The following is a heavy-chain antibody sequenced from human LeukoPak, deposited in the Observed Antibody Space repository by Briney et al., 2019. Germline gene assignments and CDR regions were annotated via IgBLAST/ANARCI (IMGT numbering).Heavy chain of an antibody. J-gene: IGHJ6*02. Sequence: ASVKVSCKASGYTFTSYGISWVRQAPGQGLEWMGWISAYNGSTNYAQKLQGRVTMTTDTSTSTAYMELRSLRSDDTAVYYCARDRLIAVAVVGYYYYGMDVWGQGTTVTVSS. CDR3: ARDRLIAVAVVGYYYYGMDV. CDR2: ISAYNGST. V-gene: IGHV1-18*01. CDR1: GYTFTSYG. D-gene: IGHD6-19*01.